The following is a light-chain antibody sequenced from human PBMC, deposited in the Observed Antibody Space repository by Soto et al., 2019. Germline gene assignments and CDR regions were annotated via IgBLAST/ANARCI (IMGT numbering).Light chain of an antibody. Sequence: EIMLKQSPATASFSIVVRGTLSCRASQTVSNNYVAWFQQKPGQAPRLLIYGASTRATGIPARFSGSGSGTEFTLTISSLQSEDFAVYYCQQYDNWPPFTFGQGTKVDI. V-gene: IGKV3-15*01. CDR1: QTVSNN. CDR2: GAS. J-gene: IGKJ3*01. CDR3: QQYDNWPPFT.